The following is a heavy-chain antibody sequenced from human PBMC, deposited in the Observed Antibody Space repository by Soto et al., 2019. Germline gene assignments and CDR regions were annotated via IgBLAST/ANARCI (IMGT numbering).Heavy chain of an antibody. CDR2: IDPSDSYT. J-gene: IGHJ4*02. V-gene: IGHV5-10-1*03. CDR1: GYSFTSYW. D-gene: IGHD2-15*01. Sequence: EVQLVQSGAEVKKPGESLRISCKGSGYSFTSYWISWVRQMPGKCLEWMGRIDPSDSYTNYSPSFQGHVTISADKSISTAYLQWSSLKASDTAMYYCARHVREDCSGGSCYPTPVYFDYWGQGTLVTVSS. CDR3: ARHVREDCSGGSCYPTPVYFDY.